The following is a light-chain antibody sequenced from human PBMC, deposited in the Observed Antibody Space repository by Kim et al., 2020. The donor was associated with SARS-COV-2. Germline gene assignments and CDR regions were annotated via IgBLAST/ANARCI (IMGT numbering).Light chain of an antibody. CDR3: QQSYRMPYT. J-gene: IGKJ2*01. CDR1: QSISSY. Sequence: SASVGDRVTITCRASQSISSYLNWYQQKPGKAPKLLVYAASTLQTGVPSRFSGGASGPDFTLTISSLQPEDFATYYCQQSYRMPYTFAQGTKLEIK. V-gene: IGKV1-39*01. CDR2: AAS.